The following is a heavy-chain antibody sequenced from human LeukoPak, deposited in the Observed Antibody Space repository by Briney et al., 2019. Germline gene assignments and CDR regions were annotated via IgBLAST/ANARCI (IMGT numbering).Heavy chain of an antibody. CDR1: GGTFSSYA. CDR2: IIPILGIA. D-gene: IGHD6-6*01. J-gene: IGHJ4*02. Sequence: SVKVSCKASGGTFSSYAISWVRQAPGQGLEWMGRIIPILGIANYAQKLQGRVTMTTDTSTSTAYMELRSLRSDDTAVYYCARSGYSSSSGGYGYWGQGTLVTVSS. V-gene: IGHV1-69*04. CDR3: ARSGYSSSSGGYGY.